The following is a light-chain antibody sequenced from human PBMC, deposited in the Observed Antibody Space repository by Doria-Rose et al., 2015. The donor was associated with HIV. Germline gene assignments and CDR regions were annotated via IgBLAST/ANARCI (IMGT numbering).Light chain of an antibody. Sequence: TQSPGTLPLSPGERATLSCRASQRVKSSYLAWYQQKPGQAPRLLIYDGSTRATGIPDRFSASGSGTDFTLTINRLEPEDFALYYCHQYGTSWTFGQGTKVEI. J-gene: IGKJ1*01. CDR1: QRVKSSY. CDR3: HQYGTSWT. V-gene: IGKV3-20*01. CDR2: DGS.